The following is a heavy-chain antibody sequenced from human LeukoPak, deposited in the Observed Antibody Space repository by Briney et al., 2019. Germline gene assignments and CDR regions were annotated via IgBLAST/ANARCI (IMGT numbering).Heavy chain of an antibody. CDR1: GYTFASYY. D-gene: IGHD6-6*01. V-gene: IGHV1-46*01. Sequence: ASVKVSCKASGYTFASYYMHWVRQAPGQGLEWMGIINPSGGSTSYAQKFQGRVTMTRDMSTSTVYMELSSLRSEDTAVYYCARGFGAARRDRSGVALGYWGQGTLVTVSS. CDR2: INPSGGST. CDR3: ARGFGAARRDRSGVALGY. J-gene: IGHJ4*02.